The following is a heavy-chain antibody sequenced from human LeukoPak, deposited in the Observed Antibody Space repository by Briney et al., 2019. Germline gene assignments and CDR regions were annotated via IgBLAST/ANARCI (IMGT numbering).Heavy chain of an antibody. CDR1: GYSISSGYY. V-gene: IGHV4-38-2*01. J-gene: IGHJ5*02. Sequence: PSETLSLTCAVSGYSISSGYYWGWIRQPPGKGLEWIGSIYHSGSTYYNPSLKSRVTISVDTSKNQFSLKLSSVTAADTAVYYCARAESLLDPWGQGTLVTVSS. CDR3: ARAESLLDP. CDR2: IYHSGST.